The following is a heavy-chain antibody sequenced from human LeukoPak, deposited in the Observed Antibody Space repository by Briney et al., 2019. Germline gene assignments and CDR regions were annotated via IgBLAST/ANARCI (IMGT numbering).Heavy chain of an antibody. Sequence: SETLSLTCAVYGGTFSGYYWSWIRQPPGKGLEWVGESNDSGGTNYNPSLKSRVTISADKSKNQVSLKLTSVTAADTAVYYCARLPVIVGAALEYYYYYMDVWGQGTTVTVSS. CDR3: ARLPVIVGAALEYYYYYMDV. CDR2: SNDSGGT. CDR1: GGTFSGYY. V-gene: IGHV4-34*01. J-gene: IGHJ6*03. D-gene: IGHD1-26*01.